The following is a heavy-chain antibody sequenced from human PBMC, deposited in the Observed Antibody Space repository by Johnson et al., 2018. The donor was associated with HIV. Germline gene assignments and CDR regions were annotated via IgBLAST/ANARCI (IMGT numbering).Heavy chain of an antibody. CDR3: ARDLVVGDHSAPLTHAFDV. CDR2: IYSGGTT. V-gene: IGHV3-66*01. D-gene: IGHD1-26*01. Sequence: VQLVESGGGLVQPGGSLRLSCAASGITVSSSYMSWVRQAPGKGLEWVSVIYSGGTTYYADSVKGRFIISRDNSKNTLYLQMNSLRVEDTAVYYCARDLVVGDHSAPLTHAFDVWGQGTLVTVSS. CDR1: GITVSSSY. J-gene: IGHJ3*01.